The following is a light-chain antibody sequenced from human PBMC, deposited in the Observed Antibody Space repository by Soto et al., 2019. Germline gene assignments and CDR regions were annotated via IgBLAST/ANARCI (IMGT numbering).Light chain of an antibody. CDR1: NIGTKN. V-gene: IGLV3-9*01. Sequence: SYELTQPLSVSVALGQTARITCGGNNIGTKNVHWYQQKPGQAPVLVMYGDIKRPSGIPERFSGSNSGNTATLTISRAQAGDEADYYCQVWDSNTVVFGGGTKVTVL. CDR3: QVWDSNTVV. CDR2: GDI. J-gene: IGLJ2*01.